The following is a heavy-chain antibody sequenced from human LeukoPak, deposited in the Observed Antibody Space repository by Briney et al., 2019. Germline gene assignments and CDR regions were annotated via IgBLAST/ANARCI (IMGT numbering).Heavy chain of an antibody. CDR1: GFTFSHYA. D-gene: IGHD2-2*01. J-gene: IGHJ6*03. V-gene: IGHV3-30*18. CDR3: AKGLKDIVVVPAGRRHYMDV. Sequence: GGSLRLSCAASGFTFSHYAMHWVRQAPGEGLQWVAFISYSGNNYYYADSVKGRFTISRDNSKNTLYLQMNSLRPEDTAVYYCAKGLKDIVVVPAGRRHYMDVWGKGTTVTISS. CDR2: ISYSGNNY.